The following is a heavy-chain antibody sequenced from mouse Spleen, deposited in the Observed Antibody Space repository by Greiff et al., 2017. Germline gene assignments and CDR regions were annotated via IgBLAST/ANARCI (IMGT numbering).Heavy chain of an antibody. J-gene: IGHJ2*01. V-gene: IGHV5-17*01. CDR3: ARGDYDGYSYFDY. CDR1: GFTFSDYG. D-gene: IGHD2-3*01. Sequence: EVMLVESGGGLVKPGGSLKLSCAASGFTFSDYGMHWVRQAPEKGLEWVAYISSGSSTIYYADTVKGRFTISRDNAKNTLFLQMTSLRSEDTAMYYCARGDYDGYSYFDYWGQGTTLTVSS. CDR2: ISSGSSTI.